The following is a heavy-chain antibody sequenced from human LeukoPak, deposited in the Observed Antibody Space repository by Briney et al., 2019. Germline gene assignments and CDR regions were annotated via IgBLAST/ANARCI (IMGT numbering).Heavy chain of an antibody. CDR2: IYYSGST. D-gene: IGHD3-10*01. CDR1: GGSISSSSYY. CDR3: ARGDVGDFGELFSNWFDP. J-gene: IGHJ5*02. Sequence: SETLSLTCTVSGGSISSSSYYWGWIRQPPGKGLEWIGSIYYSGSTYYNPSLKSRVTISVDTSKNQFSLKLSSVTAADTAVYYCARGDVGDFGELFSNWFDPWGQGTLVTVSS. V-gene: IGHV4-39*07.